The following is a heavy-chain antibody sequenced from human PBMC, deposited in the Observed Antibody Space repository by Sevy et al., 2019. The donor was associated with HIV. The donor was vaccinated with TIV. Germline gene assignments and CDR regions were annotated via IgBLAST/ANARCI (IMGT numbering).Heavy chain of an antibody. CDR1: GFTFSSYG. Sequence: GGFLRLSCAASGFTFSSYGMHWVRQAPGKGLEWVAFIWYDGSDKYYSDSVKGRFTISRDNSKNTLYLQMNSLRAADTAVYYCASDILTGSDYWGQGTLVVVSS. J-gene: IGHJ4*02. D-gene: IGHD3-9*01. CDR2: IWYDGSDK. CDR3: ASDILTGSDY. V-gene: IGHV3-30*02.